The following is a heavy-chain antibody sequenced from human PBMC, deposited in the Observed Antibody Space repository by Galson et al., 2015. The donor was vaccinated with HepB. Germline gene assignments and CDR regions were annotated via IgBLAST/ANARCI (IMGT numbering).Heavy chain of an antibody. CDR1: GFTFSDYY. D-gene: IGHD6-19*01. Sequence: SLRLSCAASGFTFSDYYMSWIRQTPGKGLEWLSYISSSFSGSSTNYADSVLGRFTISRDNAKNSLLLQLNSLRAEDTAVYYCARVRSVAGTIGFDNWGQGTLVTVSS. CDR3: ARVRSVAGTIGFDN. CDR2: ISSSFSGSST. J-gene: IGHJ4*02. V-gene: IGHV3-11*06.